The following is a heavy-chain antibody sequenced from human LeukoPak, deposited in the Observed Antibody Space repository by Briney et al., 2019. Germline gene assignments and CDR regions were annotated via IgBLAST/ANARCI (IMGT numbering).Heavy chain of an antibody. CDR2: ISYDGSNK. Sequence: GGSLRLSCAASGFTFSSYAMHWVRQAPGKGLEWVAVISYDGSNKYYADSVKGRVTISRDNSKNTLYLQMNSLRAEDTAVYYCARGDYYGSGSYSDYWGQGTLVTVSS. D-gene: IGHD3-10*01. CDR1: GFTFSSYA. J-gene: IGHJ4*02. V-gene: IGHV3-30-3*01. CDR3: ARGDYYGSGSYSDY.